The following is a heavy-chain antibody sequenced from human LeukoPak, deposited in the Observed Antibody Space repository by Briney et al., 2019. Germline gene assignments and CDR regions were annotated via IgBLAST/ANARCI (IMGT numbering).Heavy chain of an antibody. J-gene: IGHJ5*02. D-gene: IGHD3-10*01. CDR3: ARANYGSGRRWHDP. V-gene: IGHV1-8*01. CDR2: MNPNSGNT. CDR1: RYTFTSYD. Sequence: ASVKVSCKASRYTFTSYDINWVRQATGQGLEWMGWMNPNSGNTGYAQRFQGRATMTRNISITTAYLELSGLRSDDTAVYYCARANYGSGRRWHDPWGQGTPVTVSS.